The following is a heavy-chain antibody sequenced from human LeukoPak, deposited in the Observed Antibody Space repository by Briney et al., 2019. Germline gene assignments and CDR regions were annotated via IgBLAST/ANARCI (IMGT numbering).Heavy chain of an antibody. V-gene: IGHV3-23*01. Sequence: SWGSLRLSCAASGFTFSSYGMNWVRQAPGKGLEWVSGISPSGGTTYYTDSVKGRFTISRDNSKHTVSLQMNSLRGEDTAVYYCARDTLPYSSSWYDYWGQGTLVTVSS. J-gene: IGHJ4*02. CDR3: ARDTLPYSSSWYDY. D-gene: IGHD6-13*01. CDR1: GFTFSSYG. CDR2: ISPSGGTT.